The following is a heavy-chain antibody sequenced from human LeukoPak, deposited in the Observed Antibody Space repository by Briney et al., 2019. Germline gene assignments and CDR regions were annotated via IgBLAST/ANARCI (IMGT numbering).Heavy chain of an antibody. CDR1: GYTFTGYH. CDR2: INPNSGGT. Sequence: GASVKVSCKASGYTFTGYHMHWLRQAPGQGLEWMGWINPNSGGTNYAQKLQGRVTMTTDTSTSTAYMELRSLRSDDTAVYYCARDAGWELRALDYWGQGTLVTVSS. D-gene: IGHD1-26*01. V-gene: IGHV1-2*02. J-gene: IGHJ4*02. CDR3: ARDAGWELRALDY.